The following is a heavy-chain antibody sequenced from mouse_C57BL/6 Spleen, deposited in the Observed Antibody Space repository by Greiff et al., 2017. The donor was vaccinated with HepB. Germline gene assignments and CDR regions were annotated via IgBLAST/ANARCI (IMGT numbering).Heavy chain of an antibody. D-gene: IGHD2-2*01. J-gene: IGHJ3*01. CDR1: GYTFTSYW. V-gene: IGHV1-72*01. CDR2: IDPNSGGT. Sequence: QVQLKQPGAELVKPGASVKLSCKASGYTFTSYWMHWVKQRPGRGLEWIGRIDPNSGGTKYNEKFKSKATLTVDKPSSTAYMQLSSLTSEDSAVYYWERSSYGYEGAWFATGAKGLWSLSLQ. CDR3: ERSSYGYEGAWFAT.